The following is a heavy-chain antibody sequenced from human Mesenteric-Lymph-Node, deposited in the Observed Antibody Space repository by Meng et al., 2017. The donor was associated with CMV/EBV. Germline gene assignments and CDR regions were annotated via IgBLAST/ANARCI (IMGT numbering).Heavy chain of an antibody. J-gene: IGHJ4*02. CDR1: GGSFGGYY. CDR2: INHSGST. D-gene: IGHD4-23*01. V-gene: IGHV4-34*01. Sequence: VQLPQWGAGLLKPSETLSLTCAVYGGSFGGYYWSWIRQPPGKGLEWIGEINHSGSTNYNPSLKSRVTISVDTSKNQFSLKLSSVTAADTAVYYCARHQRWLKSEGGFNYWGQGTLVTVSS. CDR3: ARHQRWLKSEGGFNY.